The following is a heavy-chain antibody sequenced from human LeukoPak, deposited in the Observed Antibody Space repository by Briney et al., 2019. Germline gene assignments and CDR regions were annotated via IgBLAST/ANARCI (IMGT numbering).Heavy chain of an antibody. V-gene: IGHV3-64*02. J-gene: IGHJ4*02. CDR1: GFTFSIFA. CDR3: AKDLPFIVVVPAAMDY. Sequence: GGSLRLSCAASGFTFSIFAMHWVRQAPGKQLEYVSAITSNGGSTYYADSVKGRFTISRDNSKNTLYLQMNSLRAEDTAVYYCAKDLPFIVVVPAAMDYWGQGTLVTVSS. D-gene: IGHD2-2*01. CDR2: ITSNGGST.